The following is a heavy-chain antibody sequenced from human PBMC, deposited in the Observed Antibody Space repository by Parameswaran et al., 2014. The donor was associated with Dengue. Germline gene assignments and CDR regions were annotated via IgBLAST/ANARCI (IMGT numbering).Heavy chain of an antibody. J-gene: IGHJ4*02. V-gene: IGHV3-7*01. CDR3: ARIKNADYYDSSGYLRPSYYFDY. CDR2: IKQDGSEK. D-gene: IGHD3-22*01. Sequence: KGLEWVANIKQDGSEKYYVDSVKGRFTISRDNAKNSLYLQMNSLRAEDTAVYYCARIKNADYYDSSGYLRPSYYFDYWGQGTLVTVSS.